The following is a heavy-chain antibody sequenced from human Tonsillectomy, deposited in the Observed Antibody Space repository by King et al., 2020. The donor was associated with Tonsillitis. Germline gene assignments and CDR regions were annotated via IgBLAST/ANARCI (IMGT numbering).Heavy chain of an antibody. J-gene: IGHJ4*02. CDR2: IYHSGST. Sequence: QLQESGPGLVKPSETLSLTCAVSGYSISSGYYWGWIRQPPGKGLEWIGSIYHSGSTYYNPSLKSRVTISVDTSKNQFSLKLSSVTAADTAVYYCARGAQQQGIDYWGQGTLVTVSP. V-gene: IGHV4-38-2*01. CDR3: ARGAQQQGIDY. D-gene: IGHD6-13*01. CDR1: GYSISSGYY.